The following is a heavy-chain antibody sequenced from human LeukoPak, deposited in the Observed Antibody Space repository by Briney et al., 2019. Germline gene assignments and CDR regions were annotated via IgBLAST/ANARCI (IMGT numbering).Heavy chain of an antibody. Sequence: PSETLSLTCSVSGGSFSSYFWSWVRQPAGKGLEWIGRIYPSGNTNYNPSLKSRVTLSVDTSKTQFSLRLRSVTAADTAVYFCARGRVSSSTWYSTYYYYFYMDVWGKGTTVTVSS. CDR2: IYPSGNT. D-gene: IGHD4-11*01. CDR1: GGSFSSYF. CDR3: ARGRVSSSTWYSTYYYYFYMDV. V-gene: IGHV4-4*07. J-gene: IGHJ6*03.